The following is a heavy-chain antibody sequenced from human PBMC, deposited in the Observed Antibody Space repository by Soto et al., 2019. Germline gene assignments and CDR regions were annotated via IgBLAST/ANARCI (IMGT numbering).Heavy chain of an antibody. CDR2: ISSISSTI. CDR1: GFTFSSYS. J-gene: IGHJ6*02. V-gene: IGHV3-48*02. CDR3: ARTPHYYYGMDV. Sequence: GGSLRLSCAASGFTFSSYSMNWVRQAPGKGLEWVSYISSISSTIYYADSVKGRFTISRDNAKNSLYLQMNSLRDEDTAVYYCARTPHYYYGMDVWGQGTTVTVLL.